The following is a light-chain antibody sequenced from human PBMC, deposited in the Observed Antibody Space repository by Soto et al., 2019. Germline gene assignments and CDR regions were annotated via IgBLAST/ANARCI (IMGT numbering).Light chain of an antibody. CDR1: QIIYTS. CDR2: EAS. V-gene: IGKV3-11*01. CDR3: QQRASWPLT. J-gene: IGKJ4*01. Sequence: EIVLTQSPATLSFSPGERATLSCRASQIIYTSLAWCQQKPGQAPRLLIYEASIRATGLPARFSGSGSGADFTLTISGLEPEDFAVYYCQQRASWPLTFGGGTKVEIK.